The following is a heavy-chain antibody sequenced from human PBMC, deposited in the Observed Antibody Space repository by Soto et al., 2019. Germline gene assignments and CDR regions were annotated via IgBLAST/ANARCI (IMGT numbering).Heavy chain of an antibody. CDR2: INAGNGNT. CDR3: ARDPYCGGDCYSGSFDY. CDR1: GYTFTSYA. D-gene: IGHD2-21*02. J-gene: IGHJ4*02. Sequence: GASVKVSCKASGYTFTSYAMHWVRQAPGQRLEWMGWINAGNGNTKYSQKFQGRVTITRDTSASTAYMELSSLRSEDTAVYYCARDPYCGGDCYSGSFDYWGQGTLVTGS. V-gene: IGHV1-3*01.